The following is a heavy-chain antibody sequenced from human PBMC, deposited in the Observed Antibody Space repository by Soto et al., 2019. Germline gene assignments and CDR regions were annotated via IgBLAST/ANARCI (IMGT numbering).Heavy chain of an antibody. CDR2: IYSNDDN. D-gene: IGHD3-16*02. J-gene: IGHJ4*02. V-gene: IGHV2-5*01. CDR1: GFSLSISEVG. Sequence: QITLKESGPTLVKPTQTLTLTCTFSGFSLSISEVGVGWVRQPPGKALEWLAVIYSNDDNRYSPSLKGSLTSTKDTSKNQVVQTMTNMDPVYTATYFCAHVRSGGRIGIWHNYYLDFWGQGTLVTVSS. CDR3: AHVRSGGRIGIWHNYYLDF.